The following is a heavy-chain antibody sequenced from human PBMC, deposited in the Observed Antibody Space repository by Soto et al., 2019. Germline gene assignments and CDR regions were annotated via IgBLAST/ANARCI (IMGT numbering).Heavy chain of an antibody. CDR3: AKSARGTIWFDP. V-gene: IGHV3-11*06. CDR2: ISSRSSEI. CDR1: GFTFSDHY. D-gene: IGHD3-10*01. J-gene: IGHJ5*02. Sequence: GSLRLSCVVSGFTFSDHYMNWVRQAPGKGLQWVAYISSRSSEINYADSVKGRFTISRDNSKNTLYLQMNSLRAEDTAVYYCAKSARGTIWFDPWGQGTLVTVSS.